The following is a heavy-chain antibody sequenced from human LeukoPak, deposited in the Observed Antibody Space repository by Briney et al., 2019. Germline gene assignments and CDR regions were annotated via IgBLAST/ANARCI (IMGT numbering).Heavy chain of an antibody. D-gene: IGHD3-16*02. J-gene: IGHJ4*02. Sequence: SETLSLTCTVSGGSISSSSYYWGWIRQPPGKGLEWIGSIYYSGSTYYNPSLKSRVTISVDTSKNQFSLNLSSVTAADTAVYYCARNMITFGGVIGGFDYWGQGTLVTVSS. CDR3: ARNMITFGGVIGGFDY. CDR1: GGSISSSSYY. CDR2: IYYSGST. V-gene: IGHV4-39*01.